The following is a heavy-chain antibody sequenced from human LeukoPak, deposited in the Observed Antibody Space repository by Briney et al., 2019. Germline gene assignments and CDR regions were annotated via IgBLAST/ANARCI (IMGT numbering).Heavy chain of an antibody. V-gene: IGHV4-59*01. CDR1: GGSISSYY. CDR3: ARQDLRYYFDY. D-gene: IGHD5-12*01. CDR2: IYYSGST. J-gene: IGHJ4*02. Sequence: MSSETLSLTCTVSGGSISSYYWSWIRQPPGKGLEWIGYIYYSGSTNYNPSLKSRVTISVDTSKNQFSLKLSSVTAADTAVYYCARQDLRYYFDYWGQGTLVTVSS.